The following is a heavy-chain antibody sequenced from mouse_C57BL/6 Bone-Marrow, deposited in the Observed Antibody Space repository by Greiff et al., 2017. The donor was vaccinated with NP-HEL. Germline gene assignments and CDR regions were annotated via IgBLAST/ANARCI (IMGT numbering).Heavy chain of an antibody. CDR1: GYSITSGYY. V-gene: IGHV3-6*01. CDR2: ISYDGSN. J-gene: IGHJ3*01. Sequence: EVQLVESGPGLVKPSQSLSLTCSVTGYSITSGYYWNWIRQFPGNKLEWMGYISYDGSNNYNPSLKNRISITRDTSKNQFFLKLNSVTTEDTATDYCAREGGLRSFAYWGQGTLVTVSA. CDR3: AREGGLRSFAY. D-gene: IGHD2-4*01.